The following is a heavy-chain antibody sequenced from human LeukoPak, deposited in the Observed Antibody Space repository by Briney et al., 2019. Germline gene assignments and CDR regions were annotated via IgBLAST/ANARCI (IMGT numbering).Heavy chain of an antibody. CDR3: ARERLIAGSTVFDY. CDR1: GDSIRSHY. Sequence: SETLSLTCTVSGDSIRSHYWCWIRQPPGKGLEWIGCIYCSGSTNNNPSLKSRITFSVDTSNNQFSLRLTSVTAADTAVYYCARERLIAGSTVFDYWGQGTLVTVSS. V-gene: IGHV4-59*11. D-gene: IGHD2/OR15-2a*01. CDR2: IYCSGST. J-gene: IGHJ4*02.